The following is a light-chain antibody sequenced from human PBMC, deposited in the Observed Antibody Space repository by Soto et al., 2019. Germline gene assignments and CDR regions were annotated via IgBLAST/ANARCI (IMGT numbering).Light chain of an antibody. CDR3: QQRSNWPT. V-gene: IGKV3-11*01. CDR1: QSVSSY. CDR2: GAS. J-gene: IGKJ4*01. Sequence: EIVLTQSPATLSLSPGERATLSCRASQSVSSYLAWYQQKPGQAPRLLIYGASNRATGIPARFSGSGSGTAFTLTIRRLEPEDFAVYYCQQRSNWPTFGGGTKVEIK.